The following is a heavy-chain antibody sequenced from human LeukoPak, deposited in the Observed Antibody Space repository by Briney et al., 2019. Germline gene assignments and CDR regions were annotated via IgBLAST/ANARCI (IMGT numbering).Heavy chain of an antibody. J-gene: IGHJ4*02. V-gene: IGHV1-46*01. CDR3: AKGGVAGTFDY. Sequence: ASVKVSCKASGYTFTSNYIHWVRQAPGQGLEWMGLVNPSGGSTTYAQMFQGRVTMTRDTSTSTVYLELSSPRSEDTAVYYCAKGGVAGTFDYWGQGTQVTVSS. CDR1: GYTFTSNY. CDR2: VNPSGGST. D-gene: IGHD6-19*01.